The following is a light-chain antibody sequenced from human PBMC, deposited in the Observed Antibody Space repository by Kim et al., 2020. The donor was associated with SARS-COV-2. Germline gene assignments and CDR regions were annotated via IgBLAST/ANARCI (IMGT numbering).Light chain of an antibody. CDR1: SSNVGRHF. Sequence: GQRVTISCSGSSSNVGRHFVKWYQQLPGTAPKVFIYNGNQRPSGVPDRFSGSRTGTSASLAISGLQSEDEADYYCATWDVSLNGWVFGGGTKLTVL. CDR3: ATWDVSLNGWV. J-gene: IGLJ3*02. V-gene: IGLV1-44*01. CDR2: NGN.